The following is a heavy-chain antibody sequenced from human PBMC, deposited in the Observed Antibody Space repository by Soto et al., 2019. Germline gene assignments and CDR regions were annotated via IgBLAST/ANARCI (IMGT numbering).Heavy chain of an antibody. Sequence: QVQLVQAGAEVKKPGASVKVSCKAPRYIFTAYFMHWVRQAPGQGLEWMGWINPNNGATHYGLSFHGRVTMTRDTSISTAYVELSSLRSDDTAVYYCASHDPGARFDPWGQGTLVIVSS. CDR1: RYIFTAYF. V-gene: IGHV1-2*02. CDR2: INPNNGAT. CDR3: ASHDPGARFDP. D-gene: IGHD1-1*01. J-gene: IGHJ5*02.